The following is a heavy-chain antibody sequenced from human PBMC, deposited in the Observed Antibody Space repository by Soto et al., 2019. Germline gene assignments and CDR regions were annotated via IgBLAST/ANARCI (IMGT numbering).Heavy chain of an antibody. CDR1: GYTFATCD. Sequence: QVQLVQSGAEVKTLGASVRVSCKASGYTFATCDVNWVRQAPGQGLEWMGWMNPNSGNTGYAQKFQGRLTMTRDTALSVAHMELSSLRNEDTAVYYCARSDGYNFNWLDSWGQGTLVTVSA. V-gene: IGHV1-8*01. CDR2: MNPNSGNT. D-gene: IGHD2-21*01. J-gene: IGHJ5*01. CDR3: ARSDGYNFNWLDS.